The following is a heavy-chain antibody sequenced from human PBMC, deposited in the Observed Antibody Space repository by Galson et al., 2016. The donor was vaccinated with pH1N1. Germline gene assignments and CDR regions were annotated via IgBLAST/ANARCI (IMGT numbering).Heavy chain of an antibody. V-gene: IGHV4-38-2*01. Sequence: SETLSLTCAVSGYSISSGYYWGWIRQPPGQGLEWIGSIYHSGNTDYNPSLKSRVTTSVDRSKNQFSLKVTSVTAADTAIYYCARHQSGVGGIPFAFDSWGQGTLVNVSS. J-gene: IGHJ4*02. CDR1: GYSISSGYY. CDR3: ARHQSGVGGIPFAFDS. D-gene: IGHD1-14*01. CDR2: IYHSGNT.